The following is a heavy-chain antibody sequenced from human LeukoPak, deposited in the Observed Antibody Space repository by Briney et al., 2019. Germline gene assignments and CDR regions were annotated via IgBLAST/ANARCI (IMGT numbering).Heavy chain of an antibody. Sequence: GGSLRLSCAASGFTFDDYAMHWVRQAPGKGLEWVSGISGSGGSTYYADSVKGRFTISRDNSKNTLYLQMNSLRAEDTAVYYCAKAKDYYDSSGYYYTLPDFDYWGQGTLVTVSS. D-gene: IGHD3-22*01. CDR3: AKAKDYYDSSGYYYTLPDFDY. V-gene: IGHV3-23*01. CDR2: ISGSGGST. CDR1: GFTFDDYA. J-gene: IGHJ4*02.